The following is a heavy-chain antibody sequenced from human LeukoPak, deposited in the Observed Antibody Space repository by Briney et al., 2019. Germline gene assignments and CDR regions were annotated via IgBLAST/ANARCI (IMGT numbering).Heavy chain of an antibody. CDR1: GFTVSSNY. D-gene: IGHD6-6*01. V-gene: IGHV3-53*05. Sequence: GGSLRLSCAASGFTVSSNYMSWVRQAPGKGLEWVSVIYSGGSTYYADSVKGRFTISRDNSKNTLYLQMSSLRAEDTAVYYCAKEGSSSSWDYWGQGTLVTVSS. CDR2: IYSGGST. J-gene: IGHJ4*02. CDR3: AKEGSSSSWDY.